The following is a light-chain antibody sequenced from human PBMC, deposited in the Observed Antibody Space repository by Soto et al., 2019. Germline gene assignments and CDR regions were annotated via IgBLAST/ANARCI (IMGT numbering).Light chain of an antibody. CDR1: QSVDIS. Sequence: EIVLTQSPATLSVSPGERVTLSCRASQSVDISLAWYRQKPGQAPRLLIYRASTRATGVPARFSGSGSGTEFTLTISSLQPDDFATYYCQHYNSYSEAFGQGTKVDI. CDR2: RAS. CDR3: QHYNSYSEA. V-gene: IGKV3-15*01. J-gene: IGKJ1*01.